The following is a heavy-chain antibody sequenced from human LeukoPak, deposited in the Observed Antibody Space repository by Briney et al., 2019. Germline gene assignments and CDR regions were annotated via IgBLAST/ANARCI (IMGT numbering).Heavy chain of an antibody. CDR2: ISAYNGNT. J-gene: IGHJ4*02. D-gene: IGHD3-10*01. CDR3: ARGAMVRGVLDY. Sequence: ASVKVSCKASGYTFTSYGISWVRQAPGQGLEWMGWISAYNGNTNYAQKLQGRVTMTTDTSTSTAYMELSSLRSEDTAVYYCARGAMVRGVLDYWGQGTLVTVSS. V-gene: IGHV1-18*01. CDR1: GYTFTSYG.